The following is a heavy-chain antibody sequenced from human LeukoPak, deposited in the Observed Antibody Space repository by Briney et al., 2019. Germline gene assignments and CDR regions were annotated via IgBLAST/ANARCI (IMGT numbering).Heavy chain of an antibody. CDR2: ISGSGGTT. CDR1: GFTFSSYG. CDR3: AKGGYSSGWYHDY. V-gene: IGHV3-23*01. Sequence: PGGSLRLSCAASGFTFSSYGMHWVRQAPGKGLEWVSAISGSGGTTYYADSVKGRFTISRDNSKNTLYLQMNSLRAEDTAVYYCAKGGYSSGWYHDYWGQGTLVTVSS. D-gene: IGHD6-19*01. J-gene: IGHJ4*02.